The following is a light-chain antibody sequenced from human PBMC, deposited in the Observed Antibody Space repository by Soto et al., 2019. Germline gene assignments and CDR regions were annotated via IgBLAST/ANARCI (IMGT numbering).Light chain of an antibody. CDR3: SSCDDSFNGVL. Sequence: QSVLTQPPSASGTPGQRVTISCSGSGSNIGSNAVSWYQHLPGTAPKLLIYSDNQRPSGVPDRFSGSTSGTSASMAITGLGSEDEADYYRSSCDDSFNGVLFVGGTKLTVL. V-gene: IGLV1-44*01. J-gene: IGLJ2*01. CDR1: GSNIGSNA. CDR2: SDN.